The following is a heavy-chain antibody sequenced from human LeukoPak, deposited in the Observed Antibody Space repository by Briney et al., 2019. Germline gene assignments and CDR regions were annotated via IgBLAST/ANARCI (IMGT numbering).Heavy chain of an antibody. V-gene: IGHV4-61*02. CDR3: ARGFRWEGYGMDV. D-gene: IGHD1-26*01. Sequence: SETLSLTCTVSGGSTSSGSYYWSWIRQPAGKGLEWIGRIYTSGSTNYNPSLKSRVTISVDTSKNQFSLKLSSVTAADTAVYYCARGFRWEGYGMDVWGQGTTVTVSS. CDR1: GGSTSSGSYY. J-gene: IGHJ6*02. CDR2: IYTSGST.